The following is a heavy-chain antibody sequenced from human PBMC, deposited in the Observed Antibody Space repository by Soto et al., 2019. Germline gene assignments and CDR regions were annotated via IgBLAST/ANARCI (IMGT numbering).Heavy chain of an antibody. CDR2: ISYDGSNK. J-gene: IGHJ6*02. V-gene: IGHV3-30*18. Sequence: GGSLRLSCAASGFTFSSYGMHWVRQAPGKGLEWVAVISYDGSNKYYADSVKGRFTISRDNSKNTLYLQMNSLRAEDTAVYYCAKDGVSSSWYREYYYYGMDVWGQGTTVTVSS. CDR3: AKDGVSSSWYREYYYYGMDV. D-gene: IGHD6-13*01. CDR1: GFTFSSYG.